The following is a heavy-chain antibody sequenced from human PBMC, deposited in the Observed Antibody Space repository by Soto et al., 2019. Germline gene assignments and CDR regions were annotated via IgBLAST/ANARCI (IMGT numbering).Heavy chain of an antibody. CDR2: MNPSSGNT. D-gene: IGHD2-2*02. V-gene: IGHV1-8*01. J-gene: IGHJ4*02. CDR1: GYTFTSYD. Sequence: GASVKVSCKASGYTFTSYDINWVRQATGQGLEWMGWMNPSSGNTGYAQKFQGRVTMTRNTSISTAYMELSSLRSEDTAVYYCASTARKLGYCSSTSCYTRVATFGYWGQGTLVTVSS. CDR3: ASTARKLGYCSSTSCYTRVATFGY.